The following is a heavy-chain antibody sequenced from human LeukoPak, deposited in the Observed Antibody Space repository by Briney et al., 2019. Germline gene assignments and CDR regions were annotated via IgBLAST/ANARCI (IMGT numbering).Heavy chain of an antibody. CDR3: ARGGGLDV. J-gene: IGHJ6*02. CDR2: INHNGNVN. Sequence: GGSLRLSCAASGFSFSSYGMHWVRQAPGKGLEWVASINHNGNVNYYVDSVKGRFTISRDNAKNSLYLQMSNLRAEDTAVYFCARGGGLDVWGQGATVTVSS. D-gene: IGHD3-16*01. V-gene: IGHV3-7*03. CDR1: GFSFSSYG.